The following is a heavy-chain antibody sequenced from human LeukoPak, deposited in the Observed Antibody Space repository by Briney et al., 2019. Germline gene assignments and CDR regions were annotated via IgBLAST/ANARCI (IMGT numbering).Heavy chain of an antibody. CDR3: ARYRELRVLDFDY. CDR1: GFTFSSYS. CDR2: ISSSSSYI. J-gene: IGHJ4*02. Sequence: GGSLRLSCAASGFTFSSYSMNWVRQAPGKGLEWVSSISSSSSYIYYADSVKGRFTISRGNAKNSLYLQMNSLRAEDTAVYYCARYRELRVLDFDYWGQGTLVTVSS. V-gene: IGHV3-21*01. D-gene: IGHD1-26*01.